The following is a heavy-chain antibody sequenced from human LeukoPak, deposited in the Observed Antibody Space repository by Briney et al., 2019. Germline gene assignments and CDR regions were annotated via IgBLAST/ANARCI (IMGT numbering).Heavy chain of an antibody. J-gene: IGHJ6*03. CDR2: INAGNGNT. V-gene: IGHV1-3*03. Sequence: ASVKVSCKASGYTFTGYYMHWVRQAPGQRLEWMGWINAGNGNTKYSQEFQGRVTITRDTSASTAYMELSSLRSEDMAVYYCARDKVDFWSGYYYYYMDVWGKGTTVTVSS. D-gene: IGHD3-3*01. CDR1: GYTFTGYY. CDR3: ARDKVDFWSGYYYYYMDV.